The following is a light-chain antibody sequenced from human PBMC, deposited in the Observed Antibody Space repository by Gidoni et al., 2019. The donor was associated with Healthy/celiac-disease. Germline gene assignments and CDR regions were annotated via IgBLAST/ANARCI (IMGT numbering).Light chain of an antibody. CDR2: AAS. J-gene: IGKJ2*04. Sequence: DIQLTQSPSSLSASAGDRVTITCRASQSISSYLNWYQQKPGKAPKFLIYAASSLQSGVPSRFSGSGSGTDFTLTISSLQPEDFATYYCQQGYSTPTCSFGQGTKLEIK. V-gene: IGKV1-39*01. CDR1: QSISSY. CDR3: QQGYSTPTCS.